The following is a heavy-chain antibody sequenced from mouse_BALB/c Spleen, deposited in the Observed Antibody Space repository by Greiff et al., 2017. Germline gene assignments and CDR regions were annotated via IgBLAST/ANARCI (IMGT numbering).Heavy chain of an antibody. D-gene: IGHD1-2*01. CDR2: IWAGRST. Sequence: QVQLKESGPGLVAPSQSLSITCTVSGFSLTSYGVHWVRQPPGKGLEWLGVIWAGRSTNYNSALMSRLSISKDNSKSQVFLKMNSLQTDDTAMYYCSRGFITTATGFAYWGQGTLVTVSA. J-gene: IGHJ3*01. V-gene: IGHV2-9*02. CDR1: GFSLTSYG. CDR3: SRGFITTATGFAY.